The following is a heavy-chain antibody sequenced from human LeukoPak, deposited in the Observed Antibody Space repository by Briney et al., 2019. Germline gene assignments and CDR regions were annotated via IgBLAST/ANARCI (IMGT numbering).Heavy chain of an antibody. CDR3: ARDRSTVVTPHEFDY. CDR2: IYNIGST. Sequence: SETLSLTCTVSGDSINNYYWSWIRQPPTKGLEWIGYIYNIGSTKYNPSLKSRVTISEDTSKNQISLKLNSVTAADTAVYYCARDRSTVVTPHEFDYWGQGTLVTVSS. V-gene: IGHV4-59*01. CDR1: GDSINNYY. D-gene: IGHD4-23*01. J-gene: IGHJ4*02.